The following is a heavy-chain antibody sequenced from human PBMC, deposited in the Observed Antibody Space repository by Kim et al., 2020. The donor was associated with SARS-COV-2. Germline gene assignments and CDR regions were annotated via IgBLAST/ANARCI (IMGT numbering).Heavy chain of an antibody. CDR2: ISGSGGST. Sequence: GGSLRLSCAASGFTFSSYAMSWVRQAPGKGLEWVSAISGSGGSTYYADSVKGRFTISRDNSKNTLYLQMNSLRAEDTAVYYCAKGPYCSSTSCYRAAAAGTFLFDYWGQGTLVTVSS. V-gene: IGHV3-23*01. J-gene: IGHJ4*02. CDR1: GFTFSSYA. D-gene: IGHD2-2*01. CDR3: AKGPYCSSTSCYRAAAAGTFLFDY.